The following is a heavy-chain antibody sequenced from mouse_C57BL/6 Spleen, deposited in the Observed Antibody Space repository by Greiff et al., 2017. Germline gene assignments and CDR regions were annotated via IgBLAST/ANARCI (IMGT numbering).Heavy chain of an antibody. J-gene: IGHJ2*01. CDR2: ISSGSSTI. D-gene: IGHD1-1*01. Sequence: EVQRVESGGGLVKPGGSLKLSCAASGFTFSDYGMHWVRQAPEKGLEWVAYISSGSSTIYYADTVKGRFTISRDNAKNTLFLQMTSLRSEDTAMYYCASYYYGSSYFDYWGQCTTLTVCS. CDR1: GFTFSDYG. CDR3: ASYYYGSSYFDY. V-gene: IGHV5-17*01.